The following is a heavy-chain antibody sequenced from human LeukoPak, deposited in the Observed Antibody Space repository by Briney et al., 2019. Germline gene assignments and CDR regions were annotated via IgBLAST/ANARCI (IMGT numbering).Heavy chain of an antibody. CDR1: GFTFSNYW. Sequence: GGSLRLSCGASGFTFSNYWMSWVRQAPGKGLEWVINISQDGSGKNYADSVEGRFTISRDNAKNSLYLQMNSLRVEDTAVYYCARKTGDCWGQGTLVIVSS. J-gene: IGHJ4*02. D-gene: IGHD1-14*01. CDR3: ARKTGDC. CDR2: ISQDGSGK. V-gene: IGHV3-7*01.